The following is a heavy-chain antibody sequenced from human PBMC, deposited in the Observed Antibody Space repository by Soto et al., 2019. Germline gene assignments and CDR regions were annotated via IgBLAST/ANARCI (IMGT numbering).Heavy chain of an antibody. D-gene: IGHD2-2*01. CDR2: ISTYNDDT. V-gene: IGHV1-18*01. Sequence: QVQLVQSGAEVKKPGASVKVSCKASGYTITTYGISWVRRAPGQGLEWMGWISTYNDDTVYAQSLQGRVTLTTDTSTSTAYMELRSLTSDDTAVYYCAREYCSGTSCSGCDYWGQGTLVTVSS. J-gene: IGHJ4*02. CDR1: GYTITTYG. CDR3: AREYCSGTSCSGCDY.